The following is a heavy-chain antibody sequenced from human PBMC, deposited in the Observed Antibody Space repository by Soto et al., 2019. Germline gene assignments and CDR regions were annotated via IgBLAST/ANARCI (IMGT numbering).Heavy chain of an antibody. D-gene: IGHD2-2*01. Sequence: EVHLVQSGAEVKKPGESLKISCKASGYTFSNYWIGWVRQMPEKGLEWMGIIYPGDSDTKYSPSFQGQVTISADKSINTVYLQWSSLKASDTAMYYCARHTSRWAIYPYYYNSVDVWGQGTTVTVSS. CDR2: IYPGDSDT. CDR1: GYTFSNYW. CDR3: ARHTSRWAIYPYYYNSVDV. V-gene: IGHV5-51*01. J-gene: IGHJ6*02.